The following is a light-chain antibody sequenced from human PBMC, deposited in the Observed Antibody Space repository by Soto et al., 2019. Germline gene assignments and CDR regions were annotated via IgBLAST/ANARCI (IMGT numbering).Light chain of an antibody. CDR1: LSVTSNF. Sequence: EIVLTQSPGTLSLSPGKRATLSCRASLSVTSNFIAWYQQKPGQAPRLLLYDASNRATGIPDRFSGSGSGKDFSLTISRLEPEDFAVYYCQQYGSSVWTFGQGTKVEIK. CDR3: QQYGSSVWT. J-gene: IGKJ1*01. CDR2: DAS. V-gene: IGKV3-20*01.